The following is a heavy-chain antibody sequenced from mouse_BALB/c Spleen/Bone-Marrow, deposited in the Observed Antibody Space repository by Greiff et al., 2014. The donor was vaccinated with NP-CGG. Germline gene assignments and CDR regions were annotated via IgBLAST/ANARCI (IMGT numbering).Heavy chain of an antibody. CDR2: IYSGDGDT. V-gene: IGHV1-80*01. Sequence: VQLVESGAELVRPGSSVKISCKASGYAFSSYWMNWVKQRPGQGLEWIGQIYSGDGDTNYNGKFKGKATLTADKSSSTAYTQLSSLTSEDSAVYFCARVRNWADYWGQGTTLTVSS. CDR3: ARVRNWADY. CDR1: GYAFSSYW. D-gene: IGHD4-1*01. J-gene: IGHJ2*01.